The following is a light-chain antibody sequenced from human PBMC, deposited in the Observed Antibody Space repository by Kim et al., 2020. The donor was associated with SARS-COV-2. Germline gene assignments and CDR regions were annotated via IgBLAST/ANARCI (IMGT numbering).Light chain of an antibody. CDR3: QQYYSYPPA. V-gene: IGKV1-8*01. J-gene: IGKJ3*01. CDR1: QGISSY. Sequence: AATGDRVTITCRASQGISSYLAWYQQKPGKAPKLLIYAASTLQSGVPSRFSGSGSGTDFTLTISCLQSEDFATYYCQQYYSYPPAFGPGTKVDIK. CDR2: AAS.